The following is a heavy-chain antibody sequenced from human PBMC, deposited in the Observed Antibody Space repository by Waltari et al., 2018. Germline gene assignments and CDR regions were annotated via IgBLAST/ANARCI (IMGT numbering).Heavy chain of an antibody. CDR3: ARVSYCGGDCYLGYMDV. D-gene: IGHD2-21*01. J-gene: IGHJ6*03. V-gene: IGHV4-4*07. CDR1: GGSISRYY. CDR2: IYTSGST. Sequence: QVQLQESGPGLVKPSETLSLTCTVPGGSISRYYWRWIRQPPGKGLEWIGRIYTSGSTNYNPSLKSRVTMSVDTSKNQFSLKLSSVTAADTAVYYCARVSYCGGDCYLGYMDVWGKGTTVTVSS.